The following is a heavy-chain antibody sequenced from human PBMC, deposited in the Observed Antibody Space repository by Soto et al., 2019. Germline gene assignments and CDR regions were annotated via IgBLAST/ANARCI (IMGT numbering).Heavy chain of an antibody. V-gene: IGHV4-30-4*01. CDR1: GGSISSGDYY. D-gene: IGHD3-9*01. CDR3: GRVNIFTGYYGMDV. Sequence: QVQLQESGPGLVKPSQTLSLTCTVSGGSISSGDYYWSWIRQPPGQGLEWIGYIYYSGSTYYNPSLNSRVTISVDTSKNQRSLNLSSVTAADTALYDGGRVNIFTGYYGMDVWGQGTTVTVSS. CDR2: IYYSGST. J-gene: IGHJ6*02.